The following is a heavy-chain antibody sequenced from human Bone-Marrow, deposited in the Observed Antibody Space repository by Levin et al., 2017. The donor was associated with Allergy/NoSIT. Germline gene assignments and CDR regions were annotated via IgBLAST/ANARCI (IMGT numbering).Heavy chain of an antibody. CDR1: GFTFSSYW. V-gene: IGHV3-74*01. J-gene: IGHJ2*01. D-gene: IGHD3-16*01. CDR3: ARDGGSVAGHDWYFDL. CDR2: IKIDGSTT. Sequence: GGSLRLSCAASGFTFSSYWMHWVRQAPGKGLVWVSRIKIDGSTTHYADSVKGRFTISRDNAKNTVYLQMNSLRADNTAVYYCARDGGSVAGHDWYFDLWGRGTLVTVSS.